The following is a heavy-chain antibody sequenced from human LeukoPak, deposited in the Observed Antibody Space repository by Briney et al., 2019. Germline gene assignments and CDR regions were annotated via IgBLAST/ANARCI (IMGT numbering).Heavy chain of an antibody. V-gene: IGHV1-8*02. CDR2: VNPNSGNT. J-gene: IGHJ6*03. Sequence: ASVKVSCKASGGTFSSYTISWVRQATGQGLEWMGWVNPNSGNTGYAQKFQGRVTMTRNTSISTAYMELSSLRSEDTAVYYCARGLGIAVAKRGRGLYYMDVWGKGTTVTVSS. CDR3: ARGLGIAVAKRGRGLYYMDV. D-gene: IGHD6-19*01. CDR1: GGTFSSYT.